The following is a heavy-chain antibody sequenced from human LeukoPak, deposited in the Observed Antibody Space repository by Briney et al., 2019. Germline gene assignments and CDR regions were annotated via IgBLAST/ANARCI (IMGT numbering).Heavy chain of an antibody. V-gene: IGHV4-59*01. CDR1: GGSISSYY. CDR3: ARGFLYSGSAELDY. Sequence: SETLSLTCTVSGGSISSYYWSWIRQPPGKGLEWIGYIYYSGSTNYNPSLKSRVTISVDTSKNQFSLKLSSVTAADTAVYYCARGFLYSGSAELDYWGQGTLVTVSS. J-gene: IGHJ4*02. D-gene: IGHD6-6*01. CDR2: IYYSGST.